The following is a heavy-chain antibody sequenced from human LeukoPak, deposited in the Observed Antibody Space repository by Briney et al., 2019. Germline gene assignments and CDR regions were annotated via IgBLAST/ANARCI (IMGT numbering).Heavy chain of an antibody. CDR1: GFTFSSYG. V-gene: IGHV3-33*01. CDR3: AMGESYYYDSSGYYQSAFDI. CDR2: IWYDGSNK. J-gene: IGHJ3*02. Sequence: PGRSLRLSCAASGFTFSSYGMHWVRRAPGKGLEWVAVIWYDGSNKYYADSVKGRFTISRDNSKNTLYLQMNSLRAEDTAVYYCAMGESYYYDSSGYYQSAFDIWGQGTMVTVSS. D-gene: IGHD3-22*01.